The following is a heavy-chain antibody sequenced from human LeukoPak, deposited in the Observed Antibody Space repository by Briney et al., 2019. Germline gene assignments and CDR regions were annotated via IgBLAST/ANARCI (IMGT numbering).Heavy chain of an antibody. D-gene: IGHD3-16*01. J-gene: IGHJ4*02. Sequence: PGRSLRLSCVASGFTFSSYGMHWVRQAPGKGLEWVALIWYDGSDKYYADSVRGRFTISRDNSKNTLYLQMNSLGAEDTAVYYCCKKAPNWGYFWFYFDSWGQGTLVTVSS. CDR2: IWYDGSDK. V-gene: IGHV3-33*01. CDR1: GFTFSSYG. CDR3: CKKAPNWGYFWFYFDS.